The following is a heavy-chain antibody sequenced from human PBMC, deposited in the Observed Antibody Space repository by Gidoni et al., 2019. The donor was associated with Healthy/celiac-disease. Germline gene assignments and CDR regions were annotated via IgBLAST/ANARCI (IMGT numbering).Heavy chain of an antibody. Sequence: QVTLRESGPALVKPTQTLTLTCTFSGFALSTSGMCVSWLRQPPGKALEWLALIDWDDDKYYSTSLKTRLTISKDTSNNQVVLTMTNMDPVDTATYYCARSSSSSCNGMDVWGQGTTVTVSS. CDR2: IDWDDDK. CDR1: GFALSTSGMC. J-gene: IGHJ6*02. V-gene: IGHV2-70*01. CDR3: ARSSSSSCNGMDV. D-gene: IGHD6-6*01.